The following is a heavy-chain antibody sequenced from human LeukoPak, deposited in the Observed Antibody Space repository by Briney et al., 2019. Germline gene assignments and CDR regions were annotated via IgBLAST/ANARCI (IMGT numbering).Heavy chain of an antibody. CDR2: ISWNSGSI. J-gene: IGHJ4*02. V-gene: IGHV3-9*01. CDR1: GFTFDDYA. CDR3: ATLIVATTGRDY. D-gene: IGHD5-12*01. Sequence: PGGSLRLSCAASGFTFDDYAMHWVRQAPGKGLEWVSGISWNSGSIGYADSVKGRFTISRDNSKNTLYLQMNSLRAEDTAVYYCATLIVATTGRDYWGQGTLVTVSS.